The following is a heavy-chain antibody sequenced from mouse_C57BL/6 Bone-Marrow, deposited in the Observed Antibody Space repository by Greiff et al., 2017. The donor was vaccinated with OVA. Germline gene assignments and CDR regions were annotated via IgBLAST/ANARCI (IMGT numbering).Heavy chain of an antibody. CDR1: GFTFSSYG. Sequence: EVKLVESGGDLVKPGGSLKLSCAASGFTFSSYGMSWVRQTPDKRLEWVATISSGGSYTYYPDSVKGRFTISRDNAKNTLYLQMSSLKSEDTAMYYCARRWLLTDFDVWGTGTTVTVSS. D-gene: IGHD2-3*01. CDR3: ARRWLLTDFDV. J-gene: IGHJ1*03. CDR2: ISSGGSYT. V-gene: IGHV5-6*02.